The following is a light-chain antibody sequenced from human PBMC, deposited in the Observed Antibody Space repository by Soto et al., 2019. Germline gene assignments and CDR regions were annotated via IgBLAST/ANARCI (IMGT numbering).Light chain of an antibody. Sequence: EIVLTQSPGTLSLSPGERATLSCRASQSVSRSLLAWYQQKPGQAPRLLIYGASTRATGIADRFSGSWSGTDFTLTISRLEPEDFAVYYCQQYDNPPPYSFGQGTKLEIK. CDR1: QSVSRSL. V-gene: IGKV3-20*01. CDR2: GAS. J-gene: IGKJ2*03. CDR3: QQYDNPPPYS.